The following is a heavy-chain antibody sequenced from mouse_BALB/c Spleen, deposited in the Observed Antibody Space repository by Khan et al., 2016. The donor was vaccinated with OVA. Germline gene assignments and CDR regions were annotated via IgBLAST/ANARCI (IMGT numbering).Heavy chain of an antibody. CDR2: ISYSGST. CDR3: ARWRPNSSITGGFFGY. V-gene: IGHV3-2*02. Sequence: EVQLQESGPGLVKPSQSLSLTCTVTGYSITSDYAWNWIRQFPGNKLEWMGYISYSGSTSYNPSLKSRISITRDTSKNQFFLQLNSVTTEDTATYYGARWRPNSSITGGFFGYWGQGTTLTVSS. J-gene: IGHJ2*01. D-gene: IGHD1-2*01. CDR1: GYSITSDYA.